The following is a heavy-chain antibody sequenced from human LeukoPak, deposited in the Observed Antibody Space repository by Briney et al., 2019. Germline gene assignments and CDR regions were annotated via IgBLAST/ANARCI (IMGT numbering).Heavy chain of an antibody. V-gene: IGHV4-31*03. J-gene: IGHJ6*02. CDR3: ARQWVGYGDLTGGYYYGMDV. CDR2: IYYSGST. Sequence: PSETLSLTCTVSGGSISGYYWSWIRQHPGKGLEWVGYIYYSGSTYYNPSLKSRVTISVDTSKNQFSLKLSSVTAADTAVYYCARQWVGYGDLTGGYYYGMDVWGQGTTVTVS. D-gene: IGHD4-17*01. CDR1: GGSISGYY.